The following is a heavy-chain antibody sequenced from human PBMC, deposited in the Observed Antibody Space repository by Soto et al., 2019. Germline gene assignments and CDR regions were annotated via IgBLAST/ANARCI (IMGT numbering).Heavy chain of an antibody. CDR3: AKKSTTPKGWLDP. V-gene: IGHV3-30*18. CDR2: ISNDGSNK. Sequence: QVQLVESGGGVVQPGRSLRLSCAASGFTFSSYGMHWVRQAPGKGLEWVAVISNDGSNKYYEDSVKGRFTISRDNSKNTLYLRMNSLRAEDTAVYYCAKKSTTPKGWLDPWGQGTLVTVSS. CDR1: GFTFSSYG. J-gene: IGHJ5*02. D-gene: IGHD2-2*01.